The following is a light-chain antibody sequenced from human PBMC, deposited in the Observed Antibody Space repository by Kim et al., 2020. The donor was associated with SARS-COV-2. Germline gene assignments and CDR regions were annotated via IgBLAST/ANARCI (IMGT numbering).Light chain of an antibody. V-gene: IGLV4-69*01. J-gene: IGLJ3*02. Sequence: QPVLTQSPSASASLGASVKLTCTLSSGHSSYAIAWHQQQPEKGPRYLMKLNSDGSHSKGDGIPDRFSGSSSGAERYLTISSLQSEDEADYYCQTWGTGIWVFGGGTQVTVL. CDR2: LNSDGSH. CDR1: SGHSSYA. CDR3: QTWGTGIWV.